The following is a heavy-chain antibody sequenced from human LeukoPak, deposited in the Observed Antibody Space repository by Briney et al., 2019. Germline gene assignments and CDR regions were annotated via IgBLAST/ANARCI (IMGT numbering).Heavy chain of an antibody. CDR3: ARGEYSSSWYPFDH. Sequence: ASVKVSCKTSGYTFTGYDINWVRQAPGQGLEWMGWMKSNSGDTHFAQKFQGRLTMTRNTSINTAFMELSSLRSEDAAVYYCARGEYSSSWYPFDHWGQGSLVTVSS. V-gene: IGHV1-8*01. J-gene: IGHJ4*02. CDR2: MKSNSGDT. CDR1: GYTFTGYD. D-gene: IGHD6-13*01.